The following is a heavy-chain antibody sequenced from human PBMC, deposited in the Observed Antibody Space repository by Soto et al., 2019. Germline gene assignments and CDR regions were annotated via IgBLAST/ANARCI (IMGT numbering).Heavy chain of an antibody. CDR2: MYNTGST. CDR3: AGGGVRRVITRTRDYYGMDV. CDR1: GGSISGYY. Sequence: SETLSLTCTVSGGSISGYYWSWIRQPPGKGLEWIGYMYNTGSTVYNPSFKSRVTISVDTSKNQFSLKLNSVTAADTAMYYCAGGGVRRVITRTRDYYGMDVWGQGTMVTVSS. D-gene: IGHD3-10*01. V-gene: IGHV4-59*01. J-gene: IGHJ6*02.